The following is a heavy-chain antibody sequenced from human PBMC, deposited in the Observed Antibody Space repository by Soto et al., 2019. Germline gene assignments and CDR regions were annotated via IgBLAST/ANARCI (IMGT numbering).Heavy chain of an antibody. CDR1: GGSVSSGSYY. V-gene: IGHV4-61*01. Sequence: PSETLSLTCTVSGGSVSSGSYYWSWIRQPPGKRLEWIGYIYYSGSTNYNPSLKSRVTISVDTSNNQFSLKLSSVTAADTAEYFCARAMGPYYYDSSGSYAFDIWGQGTMVTVSS. D-gene: IGHD3-22*01. CDR2: IYYSGST. J-gene: IGHJ3*02. CDR3: ARAMGPYYYDSSGSYAFDI.